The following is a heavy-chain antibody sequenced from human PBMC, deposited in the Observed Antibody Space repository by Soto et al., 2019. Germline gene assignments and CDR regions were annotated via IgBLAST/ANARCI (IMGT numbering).Heavy chain of an antibody. CDR3: AKDQTVAGTVAYYFDY. CDR1: GFTFSSYG. V-gene: IGHV3-30*18. CDR2: ISYDGSNK. J-gene: IGHJ4*02. Sequence: GGSLRLSCAASGFTFSSYGMHWVRQAPGKGLEWVAVISYDGSNKYYADSVKGRFTISRDNSKNTLYLQMNSLRAEDTAVYYCAKDQTVAGTVAYYFDYWGQGTLVTVSS. D-gene: IGHD6-19*01.